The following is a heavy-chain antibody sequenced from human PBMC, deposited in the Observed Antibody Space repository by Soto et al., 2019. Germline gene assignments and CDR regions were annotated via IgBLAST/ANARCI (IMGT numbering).Heavy chain of an antibody. CDR1: GYSLTSYY. CDR3: ARSYVTSRPIDF. V-gene: IGHV1-46*01. Sequence: GASVKVSCKASGYSLTSYYMHCVRRAPGQGLEWMGITNPSDGSTNYAQKFRGRVTMTSDTSTGTVYMEMSSLRSEDTAMYYCARSYVTSRPIDFWGQGTLVTVSS. D-gene: IGHD3-10*02. CDR2: TNPSDGST. J-gene: IGHJ4*02.